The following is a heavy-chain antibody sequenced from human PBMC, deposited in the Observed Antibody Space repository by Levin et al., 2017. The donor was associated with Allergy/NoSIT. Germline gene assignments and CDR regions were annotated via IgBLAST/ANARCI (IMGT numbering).Heavy chain of an antibody. CDR1: GFTFSNAW. J-gene: IGHJ4*02. CDR2: ILRKTDGETT. CDR3: TAYTVSTSMGDY. Sequence: SCAASGFTFSNAWMSWVRQAPGKGLEWVGRILRKTDGETTDFAAPVKGRFSISRDDSKDTLYLQMNGLKEDDTAVYYCTAYTVSTSMGDYWGQGTLVTVSS. V-gene: IGHV3-15*05. D-gene: IGHD4-17*01.